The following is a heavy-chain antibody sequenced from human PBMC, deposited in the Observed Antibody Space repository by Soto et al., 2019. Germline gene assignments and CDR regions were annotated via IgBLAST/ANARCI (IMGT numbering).Heavy chain of an antibody. CDR2: VYYSGST. V-gene: IGHV4-59*08. D-gene: IGHD3-3*01. CDR1: GDSISRFY. Sequence: SETLSLTCTVSGDSISRFYWSWIRQPPGKGLEWIGNVYYSGSTNYNPSLKSRVTISADTSKNQFSLKLSSVTAADTAVYYCARLAGITIFGVVPSPFDYWGQGTLVTVSS. J-gene: IGHJ4*02. CDR3: ARLAGITIFGVVPSPFDY.